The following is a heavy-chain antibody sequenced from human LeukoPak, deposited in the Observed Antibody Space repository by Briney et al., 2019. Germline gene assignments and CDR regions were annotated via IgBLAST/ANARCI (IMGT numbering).Heavy chain of an antibody. CDR1: GFTFSDYY. V-gene: IGHV3-11*01. Sequence: GGTLRLSCAASGFTFSDYYMSWIRQAPGKGLEWVSYISSSGSPIYYADSVKGRFTISRDNSKNTLYLQMNSLRAEDTAVYYCAKGDTTWELPHDYWGQGTLVTVSS. D-gene: IGHD1-26*01. CDR2: ISSSGSPI. CDR3: AKGDTTWELPHDY. J-gene: IGHJ4*02.